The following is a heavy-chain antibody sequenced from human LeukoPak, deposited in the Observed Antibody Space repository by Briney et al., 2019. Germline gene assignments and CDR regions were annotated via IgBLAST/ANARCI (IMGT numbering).Heavy chain of an antibody. J-gene: IGHJ2*01. CDR1: GITFSGYW. CDR3: AREVGYFDL. CDR2: IKQDGSEK. Sequence: PGGSLRLSCAASGITFSGYWMSWVRQAPGKGLEWVANIKQDGSEKYYVDSVKGRFTISRDNAKNSLYLQMNSLRAEDTAVYYCAREVGYFDLWGRGTLVTVSS. D-gene: IGHD2-15*01. V-gene: IGHV3-7*01.